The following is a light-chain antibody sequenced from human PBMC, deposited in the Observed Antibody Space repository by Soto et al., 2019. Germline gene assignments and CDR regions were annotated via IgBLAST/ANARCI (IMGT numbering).Light chain of an antibody. Sequence: EIVMTQSPATLSVSPGERATLSCRASQRSSSNLAWYQQRPGQAPRLLIYGASTRATGIPARFSGSGSGTEFTLTISSRQSEDFAVYYCQQYNNWPLYTFGQGTKLEIK. CDR2: GAS. V-gene: IGKV3-15*01. J-gene: IGKJ2*01. CDR3: QQYNNWPLYT. CDR1: QRSSSN.